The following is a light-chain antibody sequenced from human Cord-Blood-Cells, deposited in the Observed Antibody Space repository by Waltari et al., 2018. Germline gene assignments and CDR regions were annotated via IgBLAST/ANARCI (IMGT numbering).Light chain of an antibody. CDR2: DVS. CDR3: SSDTSSSTLV. J-gene: IGLJ3*02. Sequence: QSALTQPASVSGSPGQSITISCTGTSSAVGGYNYVSWYQQHPGKAPKLMIYDVSNRPSGVSNRFSGSKSGNTASLTISGLQAEDEADYYCSSDTSSSTLVFGGGTKLTVL. CDR1: SSAVGGYNY. V-gene: IGLV2-14*01.